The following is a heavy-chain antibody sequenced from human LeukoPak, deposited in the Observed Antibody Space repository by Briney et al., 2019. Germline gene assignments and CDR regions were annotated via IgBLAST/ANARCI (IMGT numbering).Heavy chain of an antibody. CDR3: ARDGPAQMVDFDH. CDR1: GYAFSGTGWY. D-gene: IGHD3-10*01. CDR2: IYPNNGAT. Sequence: GASVKVSCKASGYAFSGTGWYLYWLRQAPGQGLECMGWIYPNNGATAYALKFQGRVAMTRDTPITTAYMELSRLRPDDTAVYYCARDGPAQMVDFDHWGQGTLVTVSS. V-gene: IGHV1-2*02. J-gene: IGHJ4*02.